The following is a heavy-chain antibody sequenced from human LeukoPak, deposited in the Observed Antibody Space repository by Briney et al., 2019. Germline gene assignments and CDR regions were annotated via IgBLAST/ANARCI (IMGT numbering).Heavy chain of an antibody. CDR3: ARELYYHDSSGHFDY. J-gene: IGHJ4*02. D-gene: IGHD3-22*01. Sequence: SVNVSCKSSGGTFSSYAISCVRQAPGQGLECMGRIIPIFGTANYAQTFQGRVTITTDESTSTAYMELSSLRSEDTAVYYCARELYYHDSSGHFDYWGQGTLVTVSS. V-gene: IGHV1-69*05. CDR2: IIPIFGTA. CDR1: GGTFSSYA.